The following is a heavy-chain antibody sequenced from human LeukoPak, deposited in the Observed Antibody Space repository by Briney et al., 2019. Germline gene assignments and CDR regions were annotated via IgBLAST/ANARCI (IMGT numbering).Heavy chain of an antibody. CDR3: AREHFGYSYEY. V-gene: IGHV3-74*01. Sequence: GGSPRLSCAASGFTFNIYWMHWVRQAPGKGLVWVARINSDGSHITYADSVKGRFTISRDNAKNTLYLQMNRLRAEDTAVYYCAREHFGYSYEYWGQGTLVTVSS. D-gene: IGHD5-18*01. CDR2: INSDGSHI. CDR1: GFTFNIYW. J-gene: IGHJ4*02.